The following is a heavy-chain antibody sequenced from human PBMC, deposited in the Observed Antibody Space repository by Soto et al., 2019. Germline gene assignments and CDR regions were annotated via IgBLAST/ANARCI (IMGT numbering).Heavy chain of an antibody. J-gene: IGHJ4*02. CDR2: IIPIFGTA. CDR3: ARDNDFWSGYYPFDY. D-gene: IGHD3-3*01. V-gene: IGHV1-69*06. CDR1: GGTFSSYA. Sequence: SVKVSCKASGGTFSSYAISWVRQAPGQGLEWMGGIIPIFGTANYAQKFQGRVTITADKSTSTAYMELSSLRSEDAAVYYCARDNDFWSGYYPFDYWGQGTLVTVSS.